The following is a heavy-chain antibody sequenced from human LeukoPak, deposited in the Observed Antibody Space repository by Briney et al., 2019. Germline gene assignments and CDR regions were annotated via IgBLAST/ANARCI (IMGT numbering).Heavy chain of an antibody. CDR1: GGTFTNYA. CDR2: IIPILGIA. V-gene: IGHV1-69*04. J-gene: IGHJ3*02. Sequence: WASVKVSCKASGGTFTNYAINWVRQAPGQGLEWMGRIIPILGIANYAQKFQGRVTITADKSTSTAYMELSSLRSEDTAVYYCARGPEDIAAAGGLNAFDIWGQGTMVTVSS. D-gene: IGHD6-13*01. CDR3: ARGPEDIAAAGGLNAFDI.